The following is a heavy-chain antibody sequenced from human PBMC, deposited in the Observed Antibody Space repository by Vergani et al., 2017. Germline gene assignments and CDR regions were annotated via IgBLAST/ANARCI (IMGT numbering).Heavy chain of an antibody. D-gene: IGHD2-2*03. V-gene: IGHV4-39*01. CDR1: GGSISSSSYY. Sequence: QLQLQESGPGLVKPSETLSLTCTVSGGSISSSSYYWGWIRQPPGKGLEWIGSIYYSGSTYYNPSLERRVTISVGTSKNQFSLKLSSVTTADTAVYYCARLDQYGMDVWGQGTTVTVSS. J-gene: IGHJ6*02. CDR3: ARLDQYGMDV. CDR2: IYYSGST.